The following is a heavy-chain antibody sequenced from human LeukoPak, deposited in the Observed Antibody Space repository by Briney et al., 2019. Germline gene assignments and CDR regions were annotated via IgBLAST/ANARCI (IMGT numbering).Heavy chain of an antibody. CDR3: ARVGVGSGWYDY. CDR2: IKQDGSEK. D-gene: IGHD6-19*01. J-gene: IGHJ4*02. Sequence: GGSLRLSCAASGLTFSTYWMTWVRQAPGKGLEWVANIKQDGSEKYYVDSVKGRFTISRDNAKNSLYLQMNSLRAEDTAVYYCARVGVGSGWYDYWGQGTLVTVSS. V-gene: IGHV3-7*01. CDR1: GLTFSTYW.